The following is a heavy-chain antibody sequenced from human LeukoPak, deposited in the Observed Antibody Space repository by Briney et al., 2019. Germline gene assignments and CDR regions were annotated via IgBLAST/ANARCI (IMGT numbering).Heavy chain of an antibody. CDR2: IHSNGDT. J-gene: IGHJ4*02. CDR1: GGSISGYY. V-gene: IGHV4-4*07. CDR3: ATDRGSGWYDY. Sequence: SETLSLTCTVSGGSISGYYWSWIRQPAGKGLEWIGRIHSNGDTNYNPSLKSRITMSLDTSKNQFSLKLSSVTAADTAVYYCATDRGSGWYDYWGQGTLVTVSA. D-gene: IGHD6-19*01.